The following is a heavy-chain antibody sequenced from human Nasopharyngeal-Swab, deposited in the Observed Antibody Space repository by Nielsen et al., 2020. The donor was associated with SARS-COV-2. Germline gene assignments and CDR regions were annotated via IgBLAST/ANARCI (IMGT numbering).Heavy chain of an antibody. Sequence: WVPQAPGQRREWMGWINAGNGNTKYSQKFQGRVTITRDTSASTAYMELSSLRSEDTAVYYCARDLWSSSSWYALELTRGIDPWGQGTLVTVSS. J-gene: IGHJ5*02. CDR2: INAGNGNT. CDR3: ARDLWSSSSWYALELTRGIDP. D-gene: IGHD6-13*01. V-gene: IGHV1-3*01.